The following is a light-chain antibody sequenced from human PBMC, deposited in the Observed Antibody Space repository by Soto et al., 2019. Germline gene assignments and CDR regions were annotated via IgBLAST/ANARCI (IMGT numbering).Light chain of an antibody. CDR2: EVT. V-gene: IGLV2-23*02. CDR3: CSNAGSGTGV. J-gene: IGLJ3*02. CDR1: SSDVGSYNL. Sequence: QSVLTQPASVSGSPGQSITISCTGTSSDVGSYNLVSWYQQHPGKAPKFMISEVTKRPSGVSTRFSGSKSGNTASLTISGLQAEDESDYYCCSNAGSGTGVFGGGTKVTVL.